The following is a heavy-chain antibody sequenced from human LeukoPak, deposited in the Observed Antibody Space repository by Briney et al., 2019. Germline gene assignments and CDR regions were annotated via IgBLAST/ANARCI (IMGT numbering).Heavy chain of an antibody. CDR3: AKDMKGSVPAALDY. J-gene: IGHJ4*02. V-gene: IGHV3-7*03. Sequence: PGGSLRLSCAASGFTFSSYWMSWVRQAPGKGLEWVANIKQDGSEKYYVDSVKGRFTISRDNAKNSLYLQMNSLRAGDTALYYCAKDMKGSVPAALDYWGQGTLVTVSS. CDR1: GFTFSSYW. D-gene: IGHD2-2*01. CDR2: IKQDGSEK.